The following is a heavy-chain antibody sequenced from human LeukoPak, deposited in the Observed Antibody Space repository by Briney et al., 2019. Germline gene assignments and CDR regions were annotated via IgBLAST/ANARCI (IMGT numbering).Heavy chain of an antibody. CDR2: INHSGST. V-gene: IGHV4-34*01. J-gene: IGHJ4*02. CDR3: ARVSYYDSSGYRPESY. CDR1: GGSFSGYY. Sequence: SETLSLTCAVYGGSFSGYYRSWIRQPPGKGLEWIGEINHSGSTNYNPSLKSRVTISVDTSKNQFSLKLSSVTAADTAVYYCARVSYYDSSGYRPESYWGQGTLVTVSS. D-gene: IGHD3-22*01.